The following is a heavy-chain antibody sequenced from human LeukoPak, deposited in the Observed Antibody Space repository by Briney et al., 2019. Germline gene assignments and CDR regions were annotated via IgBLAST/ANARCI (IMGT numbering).Heavy chain of an antibody. D-gene: IGHD4-11*01. J-gene: IGHJ4*02. V-gene: IGHV3-23*01. Sequence: PGGSLRLSCAASGFTFSSYAMSWVRQAPGKGLEWVSAVSGNGAYTYYADSVKGRFTISRDNSKNTLFLQMNSLRAEDTAVYYCAKDAGMTTVKGGDYWGQGTLVTVSS. CDR1: GFTFSSYA. CDR2: VSGNGAYT. CDR3: AKDAGMTTVKGGDY.